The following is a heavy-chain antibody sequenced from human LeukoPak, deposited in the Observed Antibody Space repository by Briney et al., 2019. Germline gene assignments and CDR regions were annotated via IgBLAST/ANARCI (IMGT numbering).Heavy chain of an antibody. CDR1: GFTFSSYW. CDR3: ARPLYDFWSGEPHDY. CDR2: IKQDGSEK. Sequence: QTGGSVRLSCAASGFTFSSYWMSWVRQAPGKGLEWVANIKQDGSEKYYVDSVKGRFTISRDNAKNSLYLQMNSLRAEDTAVYYCARPLYDFWSGEPHDYWGQGTLVTVSS. D-gene: IGHD3-3*01. J-gene: IGHJ4*02. V-gene: IGHV3-7*01.